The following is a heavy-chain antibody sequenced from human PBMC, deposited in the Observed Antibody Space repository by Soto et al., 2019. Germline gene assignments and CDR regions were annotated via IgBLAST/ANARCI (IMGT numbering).Heavy chain of an antibody. CDR1: GFTFSSYS. CDR3: ARSRAAAFFNWFDP. D-gene: IGHD6-25*01. J-gene: IGHJ5*02. CDR2: ISSSSSTI. V-gene: IGHV3-48*02. Sequence: GGSLRLSCAASGFTFSSYSMNWVRQAPGKGLEWVSYISSSSSTIYYADSVKGRFTISRDNAKNSLYLQMNSLRDEDTAVYYCARSRAAAFFNWFDPWGQGTLVTVSS.